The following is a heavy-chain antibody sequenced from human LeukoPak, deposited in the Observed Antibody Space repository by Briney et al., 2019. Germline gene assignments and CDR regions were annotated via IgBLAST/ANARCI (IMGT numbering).Heavy chain of an antibody. CDR1: GGTFSSYA. J-gene: IGHJ4*02. V-gene: IGHV1-69*13. CDR2: IIPIFGTA. CDR3: ARNKVGAAWVFDY. Sequence: SVKVSCKASGGTFSSYAIGWVRQAPGQGLEWMGGIIPIFGTANYAQKFQGRVTITADESTSTAYMELSSLRSEDTAVYYCARNKVGAAWVFDYWGQGTLVTVSS. D-gene: IGHD1-26*01.